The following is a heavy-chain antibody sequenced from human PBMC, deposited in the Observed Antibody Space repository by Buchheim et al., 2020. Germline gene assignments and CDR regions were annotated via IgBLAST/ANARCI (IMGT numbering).Heavy chain of an antibody. CDR2: IHDSGTT. CDR1: GDSLSSSSYY. Sequence: QLQLQESGPGLVKPSETLSLTCSVSGDSLSSSSYYWGWLRRSPDKGLEWIGTIHDSGTTYYNPSLRSRVTISVDTSKNQFSLKLTSVTAADTATYYCARHHYPYRLSVNHHLDYWGRGTL. CDR3: ARHHYPYRLSVNHHLDY. V-gene: IGHV4-39*01. D-gene: IGHD3-16*02. J-gene: IGHJ4*02.